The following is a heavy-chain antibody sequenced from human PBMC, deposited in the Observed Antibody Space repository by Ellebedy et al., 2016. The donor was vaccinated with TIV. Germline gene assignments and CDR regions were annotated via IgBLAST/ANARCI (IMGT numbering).Heavy chain of an antibody. CDR2: INPRDGSI. V-gene: IGHV1-46*02. D-gene: IGHD3-16*02. CDR1: GYTFDNYY. Sequence: AASVKVSCKASGYTFDNYYIHWVRQPPGQGLEWMGIINPRDGSISYVQKFQDKVIMTRDTSTSTAYMELSSMSSEDTALYYCARAPLSGVFYGMDVWGQGTTVTVSS. J-gene: IGHJ6*02. CDR3: ARAPLSGVFYGMDV.